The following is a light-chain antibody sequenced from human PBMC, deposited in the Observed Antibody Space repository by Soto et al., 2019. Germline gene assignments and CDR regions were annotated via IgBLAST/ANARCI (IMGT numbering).Light chain of an antibody. CDR3: QQYYTWPRGT. CDR1: QFVSSN. J-gene: IGKJ1*01. V-gene: IGKV3-15*01. Sequence: EIVMTQSPVTLSVSPGERATLSCSASQFVSSNLAWYQQKPGQAPRLLIFFASTRATGVPDRFSGSGSGTDFTLTISSLQSADFGVYYCQQYYTWPRGTFGQGTKVDIK. CDR2: FAS.